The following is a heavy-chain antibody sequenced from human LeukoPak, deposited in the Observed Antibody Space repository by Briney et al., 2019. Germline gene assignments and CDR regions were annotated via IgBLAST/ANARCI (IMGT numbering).Heavy chain of an antibody. CDR3: ARGRGYSSPIGY. CDR1: GFTFSSYG. J-gene: IGHJ4*02. D-gene: IGHD6-13*01. V-gene: IGHV3-33*01. CDR2: IWYDGSNK. Sequence: GRSLRLSCAASGFTFSSYGMHWVRQAPGKGLEWVAVIWYDGSNKYYADSVKGRFTISRDNSKNTLYLQMNSLRAEDTAVYYCARGRGYSSPIGYWGQGTPVTVSS.